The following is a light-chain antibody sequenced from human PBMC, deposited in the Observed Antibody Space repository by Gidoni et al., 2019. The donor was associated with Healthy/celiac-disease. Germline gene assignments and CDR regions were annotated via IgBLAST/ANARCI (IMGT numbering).Light chain of an antibody. CDR3: QQYDNLLLT. Sequence: IQMTQSPSSLSASVGDRVTITCQASQDISNYLNWYQQKPGKAPKLLIYDASNLETGVPSRFSGSGSGTDFTVTISSLQPEDIATYYCQQYDNLLLTFGGXTKVEIK. J-gene: IGKJ4*01. V-gene: IGKV1-33*01. CDR2: DAS. CDR1: QDISNY.